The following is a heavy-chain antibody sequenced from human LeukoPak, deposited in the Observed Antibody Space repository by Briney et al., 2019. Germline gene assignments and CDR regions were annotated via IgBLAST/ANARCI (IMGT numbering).Heavy chain of an antibody. J-gene: IGHJ4*02. CDR3: VHSLRGDGVGDPAYYFDL. D-gene: IGHD3-16*01. Sequence: EAGPTLVKPTQTLTLTCTFSGFSLSTSGMAVGWIRQPPGSALECIAHIYWDDDKRYRLSLKSRLTITKDTSKNQVVLTKTNMDPVDTATYFCVHSLRGDGVGDPAYYFDLWGQGTLVTVSS. CDR1: GFSLSTSGMA. V-gene: IGHV2-5*02. CDR2: IYWDDDK.